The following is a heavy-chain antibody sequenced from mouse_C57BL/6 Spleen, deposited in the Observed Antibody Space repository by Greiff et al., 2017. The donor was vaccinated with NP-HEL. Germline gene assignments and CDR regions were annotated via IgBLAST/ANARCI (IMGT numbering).Heavy chain of an antibody. Sequence: QVQLQQPGAELVKPGASVKLSCKASGYTFTSYWMQWVKQRPGQGLEWIGEIDPSDSYTNYNQKFKGKATLTVDTSSSTAYMQLSSLSSEDSAVYSCARGDYDSRDYYAMDYWGQGTSVTVSS. CDR3: ARGDYDSRDYYAMDY. D-gene: IGHD1-1*01. CDR1: GYTFTSYW. J-gene: IGHJ4*01. CDR2: IDPSDSYT. V-gene: IGHV1-50*01.